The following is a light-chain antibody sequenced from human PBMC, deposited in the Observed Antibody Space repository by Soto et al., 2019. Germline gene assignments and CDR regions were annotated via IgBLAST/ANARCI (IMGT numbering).Light chain of an antibody. CDR2: GAS. CDR1: QSVRNN. Sequence: EIVMSQSPATLSVSPGERATLSCRASQSVRNNLAWYQQRPGQPPRLLMYGASTRPSGIPARFTGGGSGTDFTLTITSLQSEDFAVYYCQQYDSYMYAFGQGTKVDIK. V-gene: IGKV3-15*01. J-gene: IGKJ2*01. CDR3: QQYDSYMYA.